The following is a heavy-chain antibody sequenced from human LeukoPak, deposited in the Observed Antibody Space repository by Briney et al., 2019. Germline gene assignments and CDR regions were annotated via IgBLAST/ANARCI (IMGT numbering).Heavy chain of an antibody. V-gene: IGHV4-59*01. CDR1: GGSISSYY. Sequence: SETLSLTCTVSGGSISSYYWSWIRQPPGKGLEWIGYIYYSGSTNYNPSLKSRVTISVDTSKNQFSLKLSSVAAADTAVYYCAREWVSDKVDYFDYWGQGTLVTVPS. CDR2: IYYSGST. J-gene: IGHJ4*02. D-gene: IGHD6-13*01. CDR3: AREWVSDKVDYFDY.